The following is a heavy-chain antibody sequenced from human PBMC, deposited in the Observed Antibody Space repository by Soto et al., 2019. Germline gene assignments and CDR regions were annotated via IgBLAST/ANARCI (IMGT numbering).Heavy chain of an antibody. Sequence: QVQLQQWGAGLLKPSETLSLTCAVYGGSFSGYYWSWIRQPPGKGLEWIGEINHSGSTNYNPSLKSRVTISVDTSKNQFSLRLSSVTAADTAVYYCARSGLSGLRWATFHAFDIWCQGTMVTVSS. CDR1: GGSFSGYY. CDR2: INHSGST. CDR3: ARSGLSGLRWATFHAFDI. D-gene: IGHD4-17*01. V-gene: IGHV4-34*01. J-gene: IGHJ3*02.